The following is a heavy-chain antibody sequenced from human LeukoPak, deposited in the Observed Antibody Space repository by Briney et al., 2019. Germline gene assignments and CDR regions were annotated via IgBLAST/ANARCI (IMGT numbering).Heavy chain of an antibody. D-gene: IGHD4-17*01. Sequence: PGGSLRLSCAASGFTFSSYDTHWVRHATGKGLEWVSAIGTAGDTYYPGSVKGRFTISRENAKNSLYLKMNSLRAGDTAVYYCARGGATVTHEWYFDLWGRGTLVTVSS. CDR1: GFTFSSYD. CDR2: IGTAGDT. V-gene: IGHV3-13*01. CDR3: ARGGATVTHEWYFDL. J-gene: IGHJ2*01.